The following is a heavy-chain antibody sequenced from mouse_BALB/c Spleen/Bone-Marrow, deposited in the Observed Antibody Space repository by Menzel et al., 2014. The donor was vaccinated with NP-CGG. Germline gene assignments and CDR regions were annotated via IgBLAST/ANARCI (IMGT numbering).Heavy chain of an antibody. CDR2: INPSNGRT. V-gene: IGHV1S81*02. Sequence: VQVVESGAELVKPGASVKLSCKASGYTFTSYWMHWVKRRPGQGLEWIGEINPSNGRTNYNEKFKSKATLTVDKSSSTAYMQLSSLTSEDSAVYYCARSDGYYPYYYAMDYRGQGTSVTVSS. J-gene: IGHJ4*01. CDR1: GYTFTSYW. CDR3: ARSDGYYPYYYAMDY. D-gene: IGHD2-3*01.